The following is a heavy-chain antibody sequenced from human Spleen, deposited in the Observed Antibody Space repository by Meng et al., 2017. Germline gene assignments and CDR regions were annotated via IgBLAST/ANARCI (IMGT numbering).Heavy chain of an antibody. CDR1: GFTFSSNY. CDR3: ARDLPYYDRSGYYLDS. D-gene: IGHD3-22*01. Sequence: GESLKISCAASGFTFSSNYMSWVRQAPGKGLEWMGWIHAYSGNTKYAQKFQGRVSMTTDTATSTVYMELRSLRSDDTAMYYCARDLPYYDRSGYYLDSWGQGTQVTVSS. V-gene: IGHV1-18*04. CDR2: IHAYSGNT. J-gene: IGHJ4*02.